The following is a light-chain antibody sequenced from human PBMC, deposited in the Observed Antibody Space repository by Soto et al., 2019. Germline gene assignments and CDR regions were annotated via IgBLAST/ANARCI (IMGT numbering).Light chain of an antibody. V-gene: IGLV2-14*01. Sequence: QSALTQPASVSGSPGQSITISCTGTSGDIGSYNRVSWYQQHPGKAPKLIIYEVTDRPSGVSNRFSGSKSGNTASLTISGLQAEDEAEYYCSSYTSSNTPGVFGTGTKVTVL. CDR1: SGDIGSYNR. CDR3: SSYTSSNTPGV. CDR2: EVT. J-gene: IGLJ1*01.